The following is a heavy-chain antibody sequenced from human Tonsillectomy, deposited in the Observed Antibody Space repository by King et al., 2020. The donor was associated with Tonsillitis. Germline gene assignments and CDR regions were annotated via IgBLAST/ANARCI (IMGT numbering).Heavy chain of an antibody. CDR3: ASLAATDYYYYYVMDV. Sequence: DVQLVESGGGLVQPGGSLRLSCAASGFTFSSYWRSWVRQAPGKGLEWVANIKQDGSENDYVDSVKGRFTTSRDNAKNSLYLQMNSLRAEDTAVYYCASLAATDYYYYYVMDVWGQGTTVTVSS. CDR1: GFTFSSYW. J-gene: IGHJ6*02. V-gene: IGHV3-7*01. CDR2: IKQDGSEN. D-gene: IGHD2-15*01.